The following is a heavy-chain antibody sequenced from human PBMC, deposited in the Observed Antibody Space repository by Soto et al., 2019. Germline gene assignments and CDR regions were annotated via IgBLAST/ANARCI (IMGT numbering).Heavy chain of an antibody. CDR3: ARQGSITMVRGVIIPYMAFDP. J-gene: IGHJ5*02. V-gene: IGHV4-59*01. D-gene: IGHD3-10*01. Sequence: SETLSLTCAVYGGSFSGYYWSWIRQPPGKGLEWIGYIYYSGSTNYNPSLKSRVTISVDTSKNQFSLKLSSVTAADTAVYYCARQGSITMVRGVIIPYMAFDPWGQGTLVTVSS. CDR1: GGSFSGYY. CDR2: IYYSGST.